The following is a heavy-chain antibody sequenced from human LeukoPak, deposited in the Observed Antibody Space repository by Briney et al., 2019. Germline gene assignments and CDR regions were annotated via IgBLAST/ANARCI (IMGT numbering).Heavy chain of an antibody. J-gene: IGHJ6*02. CDR1: GFTFSSYA. Sequence: GRSLRLSCAASGFTFSSYAMHWVRQAPGKGLEWVAVISYDGSNKYYADSVKGRFTISRDNSKNTLYLQMNSLRAEDTAVYCCARGPRLDYGMDVWGQGTTVTVSS. V-gene: IGHV3-30-3*01. CDR2: ISYDGSNK. CDR3: ARGPRLDYGMDV.